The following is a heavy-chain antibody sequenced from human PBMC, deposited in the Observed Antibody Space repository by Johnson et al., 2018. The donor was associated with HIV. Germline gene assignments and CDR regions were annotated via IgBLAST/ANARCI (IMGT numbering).Heavy chain of an antibody. CDR2: INQDGTEK. Sequence: EVQLVESGGGLVQPGGSLRLSCAASEFTFHSYWMTWVRQAPGKGLEWVANINQDGTEKYYVDSLTGRFTISRDNAKKSLYLQMNSLRAEDTALYYCAKGGPLFVDAFDIWGLGTMVTVSS. CDR1: EFTFHSYW. D-gene: IGHD3-3*01. CDR3: AKGGPLFVDAFDI. J-gene: IGHJ3*02. V-gene: IGHV3-7*03.